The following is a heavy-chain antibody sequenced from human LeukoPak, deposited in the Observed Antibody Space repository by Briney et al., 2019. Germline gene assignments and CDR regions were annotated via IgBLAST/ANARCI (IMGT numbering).Heavy chain of an antibody. D-gene: IGHD3-10*01. V-gene: IGHV3-23*01. CDR2: ISGSGGST. CDR1: GFTFSSYA. J-gene: IGHJ4*02. CDR3: AKDLGYYGSGSPFDY. Sequence: PGGSLRLSSAASGFTFSSYAMSWVRQAPGKGLEWVSAISGSGGSTYYADSVKGRFTISRDNSKNTLYLQMNSLRAEDTAVFYCAKDLGYYGSGSPFDYWGQGTLVTVSS.